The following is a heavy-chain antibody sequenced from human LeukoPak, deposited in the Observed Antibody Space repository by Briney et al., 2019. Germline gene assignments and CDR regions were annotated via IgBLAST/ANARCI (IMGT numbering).Heavy chain of an antibody. CDR3: ARADYGDYSTFDY. D-gene: IGHD4-17*01. Sequence: ASVKVSCKASGYTFTGYYMHWVRQAPGQGLEWMGWINPNSGGTNYAQKFQGRVTMTRDTSISTAYMELSRLRSDDTAVYYCARADYGDYSTFDYWGQGTLVTVTS. CDR2: INPNSGGT. V-gene: IGHV1-2*02. CDR1: GYTFTGYY. J-gene: IGHJ4*02.